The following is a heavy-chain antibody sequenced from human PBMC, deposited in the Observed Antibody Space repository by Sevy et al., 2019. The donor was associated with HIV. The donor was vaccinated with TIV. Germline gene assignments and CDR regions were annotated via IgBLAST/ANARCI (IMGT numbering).Heavy chain of an antibody. J-gene: IGHJ3*02. D-gene: IGHD2-15*01. CDR3: GREQGYCVINSCFGGSINAFDI. CDR2: ISWNSGAI. Sequence: GGSLRLSCAASGFAFSDYAMHWVRQVPGKGLEWVSGISWNSGAIGYAGSVKGRFTISRDNAKNSLHLQMNSLRVEDTALYYCGREQGYCVINSCFGGSINAFDIWGQGTMVTVSS. V-gene: IGHV3-9*01. CDR1: GFAFSDYA.